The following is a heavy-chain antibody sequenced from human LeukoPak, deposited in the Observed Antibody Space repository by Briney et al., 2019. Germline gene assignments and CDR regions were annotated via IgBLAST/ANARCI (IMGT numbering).Heavy chain of an antibody. CDR2: LYYIGGA. D-gene: IGHD3-10*01. Sequence: PSETLSLTCTVSGGSISSYYWGWIRQPPGGGVGWIGRLYYIGGADYNPSLQCRVAIPVATSKHRFSLNLSSVASADTAVYYCAGSMVRESPPLLFDYWGQGTLVTVSS. J-gene: IGHJ4*02. CDR3: AGSMVRESPPLLFDY. V-gene: IGHV4-39*01. CDR1: GGSISSYY.